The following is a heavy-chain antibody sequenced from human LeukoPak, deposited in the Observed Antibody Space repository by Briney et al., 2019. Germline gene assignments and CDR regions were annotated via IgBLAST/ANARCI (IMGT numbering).Heavy chain of an antibody. CDR1: GFTFSSYG. Sequence: GGSLRLSCAASGFTFSSYGMHWVRQAPGKGLEWVAVIWYDGSNKYYADSVKGRFTISRDNSKNTLYLQMNSLRAEDTAVYYCTGPGYGSPISNFDYWGQGTLVTVSS. J-gene: IGHJ4*02. D-gene: IGHD4-17*01. CDR3: TGPGYGSPISNFDY. V-gene: IGHV3-33*01. CDR2: IWYDGSNK.